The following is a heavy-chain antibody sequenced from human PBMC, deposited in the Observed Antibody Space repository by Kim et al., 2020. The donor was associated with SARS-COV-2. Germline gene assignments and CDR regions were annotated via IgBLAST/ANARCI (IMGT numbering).Heavy chain of an antibody. CDR1: GYTFTSYG. D-gene: IGHD1-26*01. V-gene: IGHV1-18*01. Sequence: ASVKVSCKASGYTFTSYGISWVRQAPGQGLEWMGWISAYNGNTNYAQKLQGRVTMTTDTSTSTAYMELRSLRSDDTAVYYCARDTSFGSWELPQPFDYWGQGTLVTVSS. CDR3: ARDTSFGSWELPQPFDY. CDR2: ISAYNGNT. J-gene: IGHJ4*02.